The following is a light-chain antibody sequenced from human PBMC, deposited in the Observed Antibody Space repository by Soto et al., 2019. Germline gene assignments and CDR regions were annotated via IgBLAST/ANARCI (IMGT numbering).Light chain of an antibody. J-gene: IGKJ1*01. V-gene: IGKV3-20*01. CDR3: QQYGSSLTWT. Sequence: EIVLTQSPGTLSLSPGERATLSCRASQSVSSRSLAWYQQKPGLAPRLLIYGASSRAPGIAGRFSGSGSGTDFTLTISRLEPEDFAVYYCQQYGSSLTWTFGQGTKVDIK. CDR2: GAS. CDR1: QSVSSRS.